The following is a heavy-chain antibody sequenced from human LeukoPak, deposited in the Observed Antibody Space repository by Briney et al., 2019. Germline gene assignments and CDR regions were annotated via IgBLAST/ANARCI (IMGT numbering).Heavy chain of an antibody. CDR2: ITRDGGSQ. D-gene: IGHD3-22*01. J-gene: IGHJ5*01. V-gene: IGHV3-30*01. CDR3: FTGRHYYYDS. CDR1: GLTFGTYP. Sequence: PGTSLRLSCAASGLTFGTYPIHWVRQAPDEGLEWVAVITRDGGSQYYADSVKGRFTISRDNSKNTVFLHMNSLRPEDTAVYYCFTGRHYYYDSWSQGTLVTVSS.